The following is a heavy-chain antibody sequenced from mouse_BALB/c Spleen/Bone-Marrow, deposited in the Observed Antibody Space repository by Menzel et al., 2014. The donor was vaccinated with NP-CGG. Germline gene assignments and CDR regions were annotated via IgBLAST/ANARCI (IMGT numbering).Heavy chain of an antibody. CDR3: ARNRDWDGAMDY. CDR1: GFSLTSYG. Sequence: VQLQQSGHGLVQPSQSLSIPCTVSGFSLTSYGVYWVRQSPGKGLEWLGVIWSGGSTDYNAAFISRLSISKDNSKSQVFFKMNSLQSNDTAIYYCARNRDWDGAMDYWGQGTSVTVSS. CDR2: IWSGGST. V-gene: IGHV2-2*03. D-gene: IGHD4-1*01. J-gene: IGHJ4*01.